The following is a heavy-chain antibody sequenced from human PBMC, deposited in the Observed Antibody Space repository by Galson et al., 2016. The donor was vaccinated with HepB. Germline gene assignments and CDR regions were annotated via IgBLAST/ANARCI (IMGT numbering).Heavy chain of an antibody. V-gene: IGHV3-23*01. CDR3: AKDSAWSGYRYYRSYYMDV. CDR1: GFTFSSYA. CDR2: ISGSGTTT. Sequence: SLRLSCAASGFTFSSYAMSWVRQAPGKGLEWVSAISGSGTTTHYVDSVKGRFTISRDNSKNTLYLQINSLRSEDTAVYYCAKDSAWSGYRYYRSYYMDVWGKGTTVTVSS. D-gene: IGHD3-3*01. J-gene: IGHJ6*03.